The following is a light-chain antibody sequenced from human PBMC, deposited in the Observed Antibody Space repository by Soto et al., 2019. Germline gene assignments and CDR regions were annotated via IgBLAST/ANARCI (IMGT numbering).Light chain of an antibody. CDR3: QQYKIWPEG. CDR2: GAS. J-gene: IGKJ4*01. CDR1: QSVGSN. V-gene: IGKV3-15*01. Sequence: EIVMTQSPATLSVSPGERAALSCRASQSVGSNLAWYQQKPGQAPRLLLYGASTRATAIPARFSGSGSGTEFTLTISSLQSEDFAIYYCQQYKIWPEGFGGGTKVEIK.